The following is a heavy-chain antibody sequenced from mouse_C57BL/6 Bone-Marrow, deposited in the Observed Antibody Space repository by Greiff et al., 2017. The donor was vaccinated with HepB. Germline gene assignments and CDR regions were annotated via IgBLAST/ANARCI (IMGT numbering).Heavy chain of an antibody. V-gene: IGHV14-3*01. CDR1: GFNIKNTY. CDR3: DYYGSSYGYYAMDY. CDR2: IDPANGNT. Sequence: VQLQQSVAELVRPGASVKLSCTASGFNIKNTYMPWVKQRPEQGLEWIGRIDPANGNTKYAPKFQGKATLTADTSSNTAYLQLSSLTSEDTAIYYCDYYGSSYGYYAMDYWGQGTSVTVSS. D-gene: IGHD1-1*01. J-gene: IGHJ4*01.